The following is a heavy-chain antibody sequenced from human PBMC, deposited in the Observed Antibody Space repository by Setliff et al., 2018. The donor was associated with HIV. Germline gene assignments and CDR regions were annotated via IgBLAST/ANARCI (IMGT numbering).Heavy chain of an antibody. CDR1: GGTFSSYA. CDR2: ISAYNGNT. D-gene: IGHD2-15*01. CDR3: AREGLLVTSVGGAYWYHGMDV. J-gene: IGHJ6*02. V-gene: IGHV1-8*02. Sequence: GASVKVSCKASGGTFSSYAISWVRQAPGQGLEWMGWISAYNGNTGYAQKFQGRVTMTRNTSISTVVMELSGLRSEDTAVYYCAREGLLVTSVGGAYWYHGMDVWGQGTTVTVSS.